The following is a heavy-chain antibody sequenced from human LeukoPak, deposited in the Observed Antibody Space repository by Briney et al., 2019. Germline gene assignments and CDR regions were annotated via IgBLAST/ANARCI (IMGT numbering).Heavy chain of an antibody. CDR1: GGSISSYY. J-gene: IGHJ5*02. CDR3: ARGVRNYYGSGSYIYWFDP. CDR2: IYYSGST. D-gene: IGHD3-10*01. Sequence: PETLSLTCTVSGGSISSYYWSWIRQPPGKGLEWIGYIYYSGSTNYNPSLKSRVTISVDTSKNQFSLKLSSVTAADTAVYYCARGVRNYYGSGSYIYWFDPWGQGTLVTVSS. V-gene: IGHV4-59*01.